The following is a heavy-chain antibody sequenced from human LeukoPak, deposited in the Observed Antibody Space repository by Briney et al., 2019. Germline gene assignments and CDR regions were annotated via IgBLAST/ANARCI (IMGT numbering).Heavy chain of an antibody. CDR3: ARVPPYYYVPHYFDY. V-gene: IGHV3-48*04. D-gene: IGHD3-10*02. J-gene: IGHJ4*02. Sequence: QTGGSLRLSCAASGFTFSSYSMNWVRQAPGKGLEWVSYISSSSSTIYYADSVKGRFTISRDNAKNSLYPQMNSLRAEDTAVYYCARVPPYYYVPHYFDYWGQGTLVTVPS. CDR2: ISSSSSTI. CDR1: GFTFSSYS.